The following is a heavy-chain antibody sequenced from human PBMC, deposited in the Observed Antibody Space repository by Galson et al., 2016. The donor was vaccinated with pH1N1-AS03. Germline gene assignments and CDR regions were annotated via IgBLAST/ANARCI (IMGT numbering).Heavy chain of an antibody. CDR1: GDSISSTPYY. CDR2: IYFRGAT. CDR3: ARHVGGSYPNNLDS. V-gene: IGHV4-39*07. D-gene: IGHD1-26*01. Sequence: ETLSLTCTVSGDSISSTPYYWGWIRQPPGKGLEWIGTIYFRGATYYSPSLKSRVTISIDSSKNLFSLSLSSVTAADTAVYYCARHVGGSYPNNLDSWGQGTLVTVSS. J-gene: IGHJ4*02.